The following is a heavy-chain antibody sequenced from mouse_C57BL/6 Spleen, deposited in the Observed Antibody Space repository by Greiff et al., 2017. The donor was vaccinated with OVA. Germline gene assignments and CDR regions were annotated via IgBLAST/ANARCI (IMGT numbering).Heavy chain of an antibody. D-gene: IGHD1-1*01. CDR3: TYITTVVADWYFDV. CDR2: IYPGNSDT. V-gene: IGHV1-5*01. CDR1: GYTFTSYW. Sequence: EVQLQQSGTVLARPGASVKMSCKTSGYTFTSYWMHWVKQRPGQGLEWIGAIYPGNSDTSYNQKFKGKAKLTAVTSASTAYMGLSSLTNEDSAVYYCTYITTVVADWYFDVWGTGTTVTVSS. J-gene: IGHJ1*03.